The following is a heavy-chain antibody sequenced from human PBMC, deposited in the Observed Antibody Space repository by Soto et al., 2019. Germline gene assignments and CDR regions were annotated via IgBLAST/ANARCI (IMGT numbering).Heavy chain of an antibody. CDR1: GFSLSTSGVG. CDR2: IYWNDDK. V-gene: IGHV2-5*01. CDR3: AHKRLYYYDSSGHNFDY. D-gene: IGHD3-22*01. Sequence: SGPTLVNPTQTLTLTCTFSGFSLSTSGVGVGWIRQPSGKALECLALIYWNDDKRYSPSLKSRLTITKDTSKIQVVLTMTHMDPVDTATYYCAHKRLYYYDSSGHNFDYWGQGTLVTVSS. J-gene: IGHJ4*02.